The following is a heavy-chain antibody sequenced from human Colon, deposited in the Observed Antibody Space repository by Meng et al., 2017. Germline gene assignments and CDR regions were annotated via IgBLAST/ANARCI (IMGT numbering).Heavy chain of an antibody. D-gene: IGHD5-24*01. CDR2: TYCRSKWYN. CDR3: ARAYGHRFDY. V-gene: IGHV6-1*01. J-gene: IGHJ4*02. Sequence: QVELHQSGPGLVKPSQSLSLTCAISGDSVSSDSVTWDWIRQSPSRGLEWLGRTYCRSKWYNDYALSVRSRIIINPDTSKNQFSLQLNSVTSDDTAAYYCARAYGHRFDYWGQGTLVTVSS. CDR1: GDSVSSDSVT.